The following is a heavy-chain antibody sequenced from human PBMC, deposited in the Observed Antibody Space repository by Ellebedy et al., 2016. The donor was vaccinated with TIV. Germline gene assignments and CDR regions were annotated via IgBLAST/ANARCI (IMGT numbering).Heavy chain of an antibody. D-gene: IGHD1-14*01. CDR1: GGSFSGYY. J-gene: IGHJ2*01. CDR2: INHSGST. CDR3: ARGTAPKYFDL. Sequence: SETLSLXXAVYGGSFSGYYWSWIRQPPGKGLEWIGEINHSGSTNYNPSLKSRVTISVDTSKNQFSLKLSSVTAADTAVYYCARGTAPKYFDLWGRGTLVTVSS. V-gene: IGHV4-34*01.